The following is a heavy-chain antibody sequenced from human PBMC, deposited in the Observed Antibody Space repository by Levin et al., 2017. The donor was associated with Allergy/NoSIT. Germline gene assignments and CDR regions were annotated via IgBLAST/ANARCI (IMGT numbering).Heavy chain of an antibody. D-gene: IGHD3-16*01. Sequence: AGGSLRLSCAASGFAFSSYDMHWVRQATGKRLEWVSAIDTAGETYYPASVKGRFTISRENAKNSLYLQMNSLGDGDTAVYFCAREGGGDSDIDPLDYWGQGTLVTVSS. CDR2: IDTAGET. CDR1: GFAFSSYD. CDR3: AREGGGDSDIDPLDY. J-gene: IGHJ4*02. V-gene: IGHV3-13*01.